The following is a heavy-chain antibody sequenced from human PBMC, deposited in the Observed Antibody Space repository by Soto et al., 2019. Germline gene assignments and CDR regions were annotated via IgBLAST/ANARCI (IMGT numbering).Heavy chain of an antibody. CDR3: ARDLSVAGPDY. D-gene: IGHD6-19*01. CDR2: ISYDESDK. J-gene: IGHJ4*02. CDR1: GFTFSSYG. Sequence: GGSLRLSCAASGFTFSSYGMHWVRQAPGKGLEWVAVISYDESDKYYADSLKGRFTISRDNSKNTLYLQMNSLRGEDTAVYYCARDLSVAGPDYWGQGTLVTVSS. V-gene: IGHV3-30*03.